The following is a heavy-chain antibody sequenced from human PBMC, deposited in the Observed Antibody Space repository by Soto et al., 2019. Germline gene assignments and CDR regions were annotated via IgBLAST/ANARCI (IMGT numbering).Heavy chain of an antibody. CDR1: GFTFSSYA. V-gene: IGHV3-23*01. D-gene: IGHD2-21*01. CDR2: ISGSGGST. Sequence: PGGSLRLSCAASGFTFSSYAMSWVRQAPGKGLEWVSAISGSGGSTYYADSVKGRFTISRDNSKNTLYLQMNSLRPEDTAVYYCARADCGGQCPCDYWGEGTLVTVSS. J-gene: IGHJ4*02. CDR3: ARADCGGQCPCDY.